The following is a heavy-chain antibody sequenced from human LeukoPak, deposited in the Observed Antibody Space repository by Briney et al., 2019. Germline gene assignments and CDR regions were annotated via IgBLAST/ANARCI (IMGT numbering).Heavy chain of an antibody. V-gene: IGHV4-59*08. CDR3: ARVRFSEWLSYACPSDY. D-gene: IGHD3-3*01. J-gene: IGHJ4*02. CDR1: GGSISSYY. CDR2: IYYSGST. Sequence: SGTLSLTCTVSGGSISSYYWSWIRQPPGKGLEWIGYIYYSGSTNYNPSLKSRVTISVDTSKNQFSLKLSSVTAADTAVYYCARVRFSEWLSYACPSDYWGQGTLATVSS.